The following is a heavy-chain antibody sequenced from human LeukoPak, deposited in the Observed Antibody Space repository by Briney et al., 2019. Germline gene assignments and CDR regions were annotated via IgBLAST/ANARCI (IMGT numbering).Heavy chain of an antibody. Sequence: EASVKVSCKASGYTFTGYYMHWVRQAPGQGLEWMGWINPNSGGTNYAQKFQGRVTMTRDTSISTAYMELSRLRSDDTAVYYCATEGHSSGWQHYYYYGMDVWGQGTTVTVSS. D-gene: IGHD6-19*01. J-gene: IGHJ6*02. V-gene: IGHV1-2*02. CDR3: ATEGHSSGWQHYYYYGMDV. CDR1: GYTFTGYY. CDR2: INPNSGGT.